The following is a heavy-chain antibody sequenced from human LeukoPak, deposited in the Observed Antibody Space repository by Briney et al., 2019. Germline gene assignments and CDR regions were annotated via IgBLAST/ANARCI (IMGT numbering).Heavy chain of an antibody. CDR1: GYTFTGYY. CDR2: INPNSGGT. CDR3: ARDSYGDYPYHFDY. D-gene: IGHD4-17*01. V-gene: IGHV1-2*02. Sequence: GASVKVSCKASGYTFTGYYMHWVRQAPGQGLEWMGWINPNSGGTNYAQKFQGRVTMTRDTSISTAYMELSRLRSDDTAVYYCARDSYGDYPYHFDYWGQGTLVTVSS. J-gene: IGHJ4*02.